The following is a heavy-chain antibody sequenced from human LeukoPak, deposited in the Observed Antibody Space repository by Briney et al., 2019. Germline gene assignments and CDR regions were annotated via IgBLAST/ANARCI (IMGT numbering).Heavy chain of an antibody. V-gene: IGHV4-59*01. J-gene: IGHJ6*04. CDR3: ARATTKFGEVYYGMDV. CDR2: IYYSGST. CDR1: GDSISSYY. D-gene: IGHD3-10*01. Sequence: SETLSLTCTVSGDSISSYYWSWIRQPPGKGLEWIGDIYYSGSTNYNPSLKSRVTISVDTSKTQFSLKLSSVTAADTAVYYCARATTKFGEVYYGMDVWGKGTTVTVSS.